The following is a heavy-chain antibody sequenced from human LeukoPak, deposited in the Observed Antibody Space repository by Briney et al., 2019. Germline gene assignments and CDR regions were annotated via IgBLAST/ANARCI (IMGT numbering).Heavy chain of an antibody. Sequence: PGGSLRLSCAASGFTFDDYAMHWVRQAPGKGLEWVSLISGDGGSTYYADSVKGRFTISRDNSKNSLHLQMNSLRTEDTALYYCAKVFDLEGWLQLWGTHFDYWGQGTLVTVSS. D-gene: IGHD5-24*01. CDR1: GFTFDDYA. CDR2: ISGDGGST. J-gene: IGHJ4*02. CDR3: AKVFDLEGWLQLWGTHFDY. V-gene: IGHV3-43*02.